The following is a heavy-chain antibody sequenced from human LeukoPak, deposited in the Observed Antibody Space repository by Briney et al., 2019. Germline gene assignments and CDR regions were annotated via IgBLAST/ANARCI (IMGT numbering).Heavy chain of an antibody. CDR1: GFTVSSNY. J-gene: IGHJ3*02. Sequence: GGSLRLSCAASGFTVSSNYMSWVRQAPGKWLEWVSVIYSGGSTYYADSVKGRFTISRDNSKNTLYLQMNSLRAEDTAVYYCARALYSSGWYGAFDIWGQGTMVTVS. V-gene: IGHV3-66*02. D-gene: IGHD6-19*01. CDR2: IYSGGST. CDR3: ARALYSSGWYGAFDI.